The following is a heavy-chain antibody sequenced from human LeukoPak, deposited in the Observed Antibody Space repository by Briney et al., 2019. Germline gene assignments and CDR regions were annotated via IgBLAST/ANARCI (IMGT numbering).Heavy chain of an antibody. CDR1: GFTFNIYS. D-gene: IGHD3-10*01. Sequence: PGGSLRLSCAASGFTFNIYSMNWVRQAPGKGLEWISFVRHDSSDIYYADSVRGRFTISRDNAYNSLHLQMNSLRADDTAVYYCAREWFGELIWGKGTLVTVSS. CDR2: VRHDSSDI. CDR3: AREWFGELI. V-gene: IGHV3-48*01. J-gene: IGHJ4*02.